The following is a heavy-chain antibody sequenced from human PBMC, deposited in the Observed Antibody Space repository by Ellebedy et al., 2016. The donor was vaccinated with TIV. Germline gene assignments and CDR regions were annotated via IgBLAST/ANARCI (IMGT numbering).Heavy chain of an antibody. D-gene: IGHD4-11*01. CDR3: ASETFIDVDLTVWGVFHI. CDR1: GFTVNSNY. J-gene: IGHJ3*02. CDR2: IYTNGST. V-gene: IGHV3-66*01. Sequence: GGSLRLSCAVSGFTVNSNYMSWVRQAPGKGLEWVSTIYTNGSTCYADSVRGRFTISRDTSENTLYLQINGLRAEDTAVYFCASETFIDVDLTVWGVFHIWGQGTMVAVSS.